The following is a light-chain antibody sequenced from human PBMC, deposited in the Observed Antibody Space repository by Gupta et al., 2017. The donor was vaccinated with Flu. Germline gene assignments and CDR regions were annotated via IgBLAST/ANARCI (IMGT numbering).Light chain of an antibody. V-gene: IGKV3-11*01. CDR2: KAS. CDR3: QQRRNWPGT. Sequence: GERATLACGASQSIKIYLAWYQKKPGEAPRRLIYKASNIASGIPSRFSGSGSGTDFTLTISSLEPEDFAVYYCQQRRNWPGTFGQGTKVEIK. J-gene: IGKJ1*01. CDR1: QSIKIY.